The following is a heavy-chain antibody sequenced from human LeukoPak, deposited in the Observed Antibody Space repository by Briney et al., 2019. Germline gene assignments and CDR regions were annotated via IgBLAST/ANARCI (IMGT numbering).Heavy chain of an antibody. CDR3: ARRGNFFDY. CDR2: IYSGGYT. J-gene: IGHJ4*02. CDR1: GFTVTTNY. D-gene: IGHD3-16*01. Sequence: GGSPRLSCAASGFTVTTNYMTWVRQAPGKGLEWVSIIYSGGYTDYADSVKGRFTISRDNSKNTLDLQMKSLRAEDTAVFYCARRGNFFDYWGQGTLVTVSS. V-gene: IGHV3-66*04.